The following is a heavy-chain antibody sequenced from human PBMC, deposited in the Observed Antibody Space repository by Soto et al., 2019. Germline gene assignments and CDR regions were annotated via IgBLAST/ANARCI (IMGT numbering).Heavy chain of an antibody. Sequence: GGSLRLSCAASGFTFSTYGMHWVRQAPGKGLEWVAVIWYDGSNKYYADSVKGRFTISRDNSKNTLYLQMNSLRAEDTAVYYCARDLGYYDSSGHWGQGTLVTVSS. V-gene: IGHV3-33*01. J-gene: IGHJ4*02. CDR3: ARDLGYYDSSGH. D-gene: IGHD3-22*01. CDR2: IWYDGSNK. CDR1: GFTFSTYG.